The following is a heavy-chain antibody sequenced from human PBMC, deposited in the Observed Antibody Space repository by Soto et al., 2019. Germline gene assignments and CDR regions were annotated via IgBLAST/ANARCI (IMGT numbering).Heavy chain of an antibody. V-gene: IGHV3-15*01. Sequence: EVQLVESGGGLVKPGGSLRLSCAASGFTFSNAWMSWVRQAPGKGLEWVGRIKSKTDGGTTDYAAPVKGRFTISRDDSENTLYLQMNSLKTEDTAVYYCTTESAYYYGSGSYSYWGQGTLVTVSS. CDR2: IKSKTDGGTT. D-gene: IGHD3-10*01. J-gene: IGHJ4*02. CDR1: GFTFSNAW. CDR3: TTESAYYYGSGSYSY.